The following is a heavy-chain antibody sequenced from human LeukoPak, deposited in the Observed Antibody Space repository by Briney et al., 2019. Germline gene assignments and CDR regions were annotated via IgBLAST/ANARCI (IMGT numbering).Heavy chain of an antibody. CDR3: AREGGMTVAGKFDS. V-gene: IGHV3-48*01. Sequence: GGSLRLSCAASGFTFSSYSMSWVRQAPGKGLEWVSYISSSSSTIYYADSVKGRFTISRDNAKNSLYLQMNSLRAEDTAVYYCAREGGMTVAGKFDSWGQGTLVTVSS. D-gene: IGHD6-19*01. CDR1: GFTFSSYS. J-gene: IGHJ4*02. CDR2: ISSSSSTI.